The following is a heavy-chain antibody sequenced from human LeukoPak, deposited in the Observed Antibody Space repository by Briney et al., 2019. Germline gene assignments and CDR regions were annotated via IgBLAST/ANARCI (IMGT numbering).Heavy chain of an antibody. D-gene: IGHD3-3*01. CDR2: IKQDGSEK. CDR1: GFTFSSYW. V-gene: IGHV3-7*01. Sequence: PGGSLRLSCAASGFTFSSYWMSWVRQAPGKGLEWVANIKQDGSEKYYVDSVKGRFTISRDNAKNSLYLQMNSLRAEDTAVYYCAKDPWHDFWSGRRWFDPWGQGTLVTVSS. CDR3: AKDPWHDFWSGRRWFDP. J-gene: IGHJ5*02.